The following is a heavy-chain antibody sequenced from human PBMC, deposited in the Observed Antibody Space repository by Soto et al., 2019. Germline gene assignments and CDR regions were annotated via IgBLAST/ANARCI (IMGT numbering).Heavy chain of an antibody. V-gene: IGHV1-69*01. CDR2: IIPIFGTA. CDR1: GGTFSSYA. Sequence: QVQLVQSGAEVKKPGSSVKVSCKASGGTFSSYAISWVRQAPGQGLEWMGGIIPIFGTANYAQKFQGRVTITADESTSTAYMELSSMRSEDTVVYYCARGHYYDSSGYYDAFDIWGQGTMVTVSS. D-gene: IGHD3-22*01. CDR3: ARGHYYDSSGYYDAFDI. J-gene: IGHJ3*02.